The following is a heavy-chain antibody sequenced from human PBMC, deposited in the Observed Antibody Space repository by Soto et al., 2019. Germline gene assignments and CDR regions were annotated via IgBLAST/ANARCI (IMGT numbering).Heavy chain of an antibody. Sequence: QLQLQESGPGLVKPSETLSLTCSVSGGSISTSSYFWGWIRQPPGKGLEWVGAVHYSGSANYRSSLQSRVTISVDTSQNQFSRRLRSVTAADTAVYYCARHRWGSGSYSGLLDFWGQGALVTVSS. V-gene: IGHV4-39*01. D-gene: IGHD3-10*01. J-gene: IGHJ4*02. CDR1: GGSISTSSYF. CDR2: VHYSGSA. CDR3: ARHRWGSGSYSGLLDF.